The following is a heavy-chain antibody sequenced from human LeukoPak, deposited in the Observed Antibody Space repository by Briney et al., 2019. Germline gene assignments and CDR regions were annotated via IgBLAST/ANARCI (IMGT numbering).Heavy chain of an antibody. CDR3: AKDSRYRGYDYYYSYMDV. V-gene: IGHV3-66*01. Sequence: PGGSLRLSCAASGFTVSSNYMSWVRQAPGKGLEWVSVIYSGGSTYYTDSVKGRFTISRDNSKNTLYLQMNSLRAEDTAVYYCAKDSRYRGYDYYYSYMDVWGKGTTVTISS. D-gene: IGHD1-26*01. J-gene: IGHJ6*03. CDR2: IYSGGST. CDR1: GFTVSSNY.